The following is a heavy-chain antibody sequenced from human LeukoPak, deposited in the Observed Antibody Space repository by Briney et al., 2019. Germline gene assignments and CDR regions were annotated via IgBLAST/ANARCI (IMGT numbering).Heavy chain of an antibody. CDR2: MNPNSGNT. Sequence: ASVKVSCKASGYTFSNYDINWVRQATGQGLEWMGWMNPNSGNTGYAQKFQGRVTMTRNTSISTAYMELSSLRSEDTAVYYCARGITIFGVVIPDYWGQGTLVTVSS. J-gene: IGHJ4*02. CDR1: GYTFSNYD. V-gene: IGHV1-8*01. CDR3: ARGITIFGVVIPDY. D-gene: IGHD3-3*01.